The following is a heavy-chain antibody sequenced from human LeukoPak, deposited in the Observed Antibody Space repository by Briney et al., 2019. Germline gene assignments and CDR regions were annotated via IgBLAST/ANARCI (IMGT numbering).Heavy chain of an antibody. CDR2: ISGNGYST. Sequence: GGSLRLSCAASGFTFSSDDMNWVRQAPGKGLEWVSGISGNGYSTWYADSAKGRFTISRDNSKNTLSLQMNSLRAEDTAVYYCAKVNWCSASCADAWGQGTLVTVSS. D-gene: IGHD2-2*01. CDR1: GFTFSSDD. V-gene: IGHV3-23*01. CDR3: AKVNWCSASCADA. J-gene: IGHJ4*02.